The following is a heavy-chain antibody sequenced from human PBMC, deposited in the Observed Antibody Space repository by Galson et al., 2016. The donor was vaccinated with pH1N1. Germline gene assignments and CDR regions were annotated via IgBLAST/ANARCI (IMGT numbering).Heavy chain of an antibody. J-gene: IGHJ3*02. Sequence: SVKVSCKASGGTFGSYGINWVRQAPGQGLEWMGGIIPLFGTGYNARNFQGRFTITADKSTSTTYMELNSLTSEDTALYFCARDGGRVGAFDIWGPGTMVTVSS. V-gene: IGHV1-69*06. D-gene: IGHD1-26*01. CDR2: IIPLFGTG. CDR1: GGTFGSYG. CDR3: ARDGGRVGAFDI.